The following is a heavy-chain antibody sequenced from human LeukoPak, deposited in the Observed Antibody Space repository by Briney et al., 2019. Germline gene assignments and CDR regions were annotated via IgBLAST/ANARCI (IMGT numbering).Heavy chain of an antibody. J-gene: IGHJ4*02. D-gene: IGHD3-10*01. CDR3: TRGPYSGSATYYYDY. Sequence: GGSLRLSCAASGFTLSSYWMNWLRQGPGKGLVWVSRINSDGSTTSYADSVKGRFTISRDNAKNTLYLQMNSLRAEDTAVYYCTRGPYSGSATYYYDYWGQGTLVTVSS. CDR2: INSDGSTT. V-gene: IGHV3-74*01. CDR1: GFTLSSYW.